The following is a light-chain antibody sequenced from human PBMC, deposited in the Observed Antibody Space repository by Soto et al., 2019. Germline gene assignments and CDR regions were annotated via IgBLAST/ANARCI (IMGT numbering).Light chain of an antibody. CDR2: SNN. CDR3: AAWDDSLNGLV. V-gene: IGLV1-44*01. Sequence: QSVLTQPPSASGTPGQTVTISCSGSSSNIGSNTVNWYQQLPGTAPELLIYSNNQRPSGVPDRFSGSKSVTSASLAISGLQSEDEADYYCAAWDDSLNGLVFGTGTKVTVL. CDR1: SSNIGSNT. J-gene: IGLJ1*01.